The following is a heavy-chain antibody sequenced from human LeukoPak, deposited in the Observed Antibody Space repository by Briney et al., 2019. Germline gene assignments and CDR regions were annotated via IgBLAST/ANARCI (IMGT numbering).Heavy chain of an antibody. J-gene: IGHJ5*02. CDR2: INPNSGDR. V-gene: IGHV1-2*02. D-gene: IGHD2-21*02. CDR1: GYTVTDYY. CDR3: ARPNGDFYNWFDP. Sequence: ASVKVSCKASGYTVTDYYIHWVRQAPGQGFEWMGWINPNSGDRNYAQRFQDRVTLTRDTSISTAYMELTNLRTDDTAIYYCARPNGDFYNWFDPWGQGTLVTVSS.